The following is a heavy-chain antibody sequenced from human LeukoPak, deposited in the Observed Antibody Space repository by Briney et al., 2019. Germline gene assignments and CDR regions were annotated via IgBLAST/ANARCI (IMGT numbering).Heavy chain of an antibody. CDR2: MNPNSGNT. Sequence: ASVKLSCKASGYTFTSYDINWVRQATGQGLEWMGWMNPNSGNTGYAQKFQGRVTMTRNTSISTAYMELSSLRSEDTAVYYCAIRRSGLYSSGWYAVGYWGQGTLVTVSS. D-gene: IGHD6-19*01. V-gene: IGHV1-8*01. J-gene: IGHJ4*02. CDR1: GYTFTSYD. CDR3: AIRRSGLYSSGWYAVGY.